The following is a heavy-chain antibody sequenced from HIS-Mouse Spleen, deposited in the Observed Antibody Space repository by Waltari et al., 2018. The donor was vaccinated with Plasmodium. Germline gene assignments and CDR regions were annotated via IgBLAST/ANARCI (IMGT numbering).Heavy chain of an antibody. Sequence: QVQLQQWGAGLLKPSETLSLTCAVHGGPFRGYYWSWISQPPGKGLEWIGEINHSGSTNYNPSLKSRVTISVDTSKNQFSLKLSSVTAADTAVYYCARVTSSGVYWYFDLWGRGTLVTVSS. D-gene: IGHD3-3*01. V-gene: IGHV4-34*01. CDR3: ARVTSSGVYWYFDL. J-gene: IGHJ2*01. CDR1: GGPFRGYY. CDR2: INHSGST.